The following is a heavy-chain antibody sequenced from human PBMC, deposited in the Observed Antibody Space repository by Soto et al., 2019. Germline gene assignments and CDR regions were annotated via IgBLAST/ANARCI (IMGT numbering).Heavy chain of an antibody. J-gene: IGHJ5*02. CDR2: FDPEDGET. CDR1: GYTLTELS. D-gene: IGHD2-15*01. CDR3: ATQGERVGYCSGGSCLQRYNWFDP. V-gene: IGHV1-24*01. Sequence: ASVKVSCKVSGYTLTELSMHWVGQAPGKGLEWMGGFDPEDGETIYAQKFQGRVTMTEDASTDTAYMELSSLRSEDTAVYYCATQGERVGYCSGGSCLQRYNWFDPWGQGTLVTVSS.